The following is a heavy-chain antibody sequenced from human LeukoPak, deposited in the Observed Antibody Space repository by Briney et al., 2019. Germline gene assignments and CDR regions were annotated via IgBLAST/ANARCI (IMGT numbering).Heavy chain of an antibody. D-gene: IGHD2-2*01. Sequence: ASVKVSCKASGYTFTTYGITWVRQAPGQGLEWMGWMNPNSGNTGYAQKFQGRVTMTRNTSISTAYMELSSLRSEDTAVYYCATFLPDPRGYWGQGTLVTVSS. V-gene: IGHV1-8*01. CDR2: MNPNSGNT. J-gene: IGHJ4*02. CDR3: ATFLPDPRGY. CDR1: GYTFTTYG.